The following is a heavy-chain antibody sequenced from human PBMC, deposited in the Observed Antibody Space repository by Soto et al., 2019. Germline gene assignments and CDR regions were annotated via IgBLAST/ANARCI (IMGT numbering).Heavy chain of an antibody. CDR3: AALRRRAYSGSPRDYYYYYGMDV. D-gene: IGHD6-13*01. CDR1: GYTFTSYA. Sequence: ASVKVSCKASGYTFTSYAMHWVRQAPGQRLEWMGWINAGNGNTKYSQKFQGRVTITRDTFASTAYMELSSLRSEDTAVYYCAALRRRAYSGSPRDYYYYYGMDVWGQGTTVTVSS. V-gene: IGHV1-3*01. CDR2: INAGNGNT. J-gene: IGHJ6*02.